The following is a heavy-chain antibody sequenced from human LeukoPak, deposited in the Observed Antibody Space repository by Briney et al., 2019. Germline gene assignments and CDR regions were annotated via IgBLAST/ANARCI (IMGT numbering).Heavy chain of an antibody. CDR1: GGSISSGSYY. D-gene: IGHD7-27*01. V-gene: IGHV4-39*07. J-gene: IGHJ4*02. Sequence: SETLSLTCTVSGGSISSGSYYWGWIRQPPGKGLEWIGTMYHSGSTNYNPFLKSRVTISVDTSKNQFSLKLSSVTAADTAVHFCARGFRGDNFDYWGQGTLVTVSS. CDR2: MYHSGST. CDR3: ARGFRGDNFDY.